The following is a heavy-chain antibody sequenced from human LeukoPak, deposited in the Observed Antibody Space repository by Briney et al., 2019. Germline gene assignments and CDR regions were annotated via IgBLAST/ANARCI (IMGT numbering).Heavy chain of an antibody. J-gene: IGHJ4*02. CDR3: ARLWGQWLVFDY. D-gene: IGHD6-19*01. V-gene: IGHV4-34*01. CDR2: IYYSGST. CDR1: GGSFSGYY. Sequence: SETLSLTCAVYGGSFSGYYWSWIRQPPGKGLEWIGSIYYSGSTYYNPSLKSRVTISVDTSKNQFSLKLSSVTAADTAVYYCARLWGQWLVFDYWGQGTVVTVSS.